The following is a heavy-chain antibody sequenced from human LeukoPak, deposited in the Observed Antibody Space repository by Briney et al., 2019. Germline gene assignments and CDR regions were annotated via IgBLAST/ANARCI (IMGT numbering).Heavy chain of an antibody. CDR2: INHSGST. CDR1: GGSFSGYY. Sequence: SETLSLTCAVYGGSFSGYYWSWIRQPPGKGLGWIGEINHSGSTNYNPSLKSRVTISVDTSKNQFSLKLSSVTAADTAVYYCARRGRRAVAVPFDYWGQGTLVTVSS. D-gene: IGHD6-19*01. V-gene: IGHV4-34*01. CDR3: ARRGRRAVAVPFDY. J-gene: IGHJ4*02.